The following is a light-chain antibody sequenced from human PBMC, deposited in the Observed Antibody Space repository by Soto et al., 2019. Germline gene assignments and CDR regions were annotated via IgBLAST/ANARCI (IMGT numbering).Light chain of an antibody. CDR1: SSNIGSNT. CDR3: AAWDDSLKAI. V-gene: IGLV1-44*01. J-gene: IGLJ7*01. Sequence: QSVLTQPPSVSGTPGQRVTISCSGSSSNIGSNTVNWYQQFPGTAPRLLIYSSYQRPSGVPDRFSGSQSGTSASLAISGLQSDDEADHYCAAWDDSLKAIFGGGTQLTVL. CDR2: SSY.